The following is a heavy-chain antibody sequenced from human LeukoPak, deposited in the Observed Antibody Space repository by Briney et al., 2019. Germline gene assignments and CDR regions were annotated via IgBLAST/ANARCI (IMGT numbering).Heavy chain of an antibody. CDR2: ISNSGST. V-gene: IGHV4-31*11. D-gene: IGHD3-3*01. Sequence: SETLSLTCAVSGGSISSGGYYWSWVRQHPGKGLEWIGYISNSGSTYFNPSLRSRVTIPVDTSKNQFSLKLSSVTAADTAVYYCARRPGFWRPFDYWGQGTLVTVSS. CDR1: GGSISSGGYY. J-gene: IGHJ4*02. CDR3: ARRPGFWRPFDY.